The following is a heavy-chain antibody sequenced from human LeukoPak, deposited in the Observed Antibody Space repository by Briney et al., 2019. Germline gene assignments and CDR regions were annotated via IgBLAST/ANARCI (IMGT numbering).Heavy chain of an antibody. CDR2: INPNGGGT. J-gene: IGHJ4*02. Sequence: ASVKVSCKSSGYTFTSYGISWVRQAPGQGLEWMGWINPNGGGTNYAQKFQGRVTMTRDTSISTAYMELNRLRSDDTAVYYCARDLTYYDGSGYSTDFWGQGTLVTVSS. D-gene: IGHD3-22*01. CDR1: GYTFTSYG. CDR3: ARDLTYYDGSGYSTDF. V-gene: IGHV1-2*02.